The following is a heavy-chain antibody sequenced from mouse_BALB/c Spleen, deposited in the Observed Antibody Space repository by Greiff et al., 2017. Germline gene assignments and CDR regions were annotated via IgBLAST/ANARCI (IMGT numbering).Heavy chain of an antibody. V-gene: IGHV1S22*01. CDR2: IYPGSGST. Sequence: LQQPGSELVRPGASVKLSCKASGYTFTSYWMHWVKQRHGQGLEWIGNIYPGSGSTNYDEKFKSKGTLTVDTSSSTAYMHLSSLTSEDSAVYYCTRGGLRRGMDYWGQGTSVTVSS. D-gene: IGHD2-4*01. CDR3: TRGGLRRGMDY. J-gene: IGHJ4*01. CDR1: GYTFTSYW.